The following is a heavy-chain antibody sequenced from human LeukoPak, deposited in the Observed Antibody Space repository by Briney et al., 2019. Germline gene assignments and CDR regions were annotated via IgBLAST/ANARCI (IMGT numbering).Heavy chain of an antibody. D-gene: IGHD1-1*01. CDR1: GFTFSDYS. CDR2: IGISSGNT. Sequence: PGGSLRLSCAASGFTFSDYSMNWVRQAPGKGLEWISWIGISSGNTKYADSVKGRFTISGDNAKNSLYLQMNSLRVEDTAVYYCARDHNYVFHNWGQGTLVTVSS. J-gene: IGHJ4*02. V-gene: IGHV3-48*04. CDR3: ARDHNYVFHN.